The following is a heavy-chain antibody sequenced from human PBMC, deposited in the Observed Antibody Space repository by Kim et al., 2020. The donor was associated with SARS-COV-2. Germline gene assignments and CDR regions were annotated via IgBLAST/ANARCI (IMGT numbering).Heavy chain of an antibody. CDR3: ARVGQGTAMVTGGYFDY. V-gene: IGHV1-69*01. Sequence: FQGRVTITADESTSTAYMELSSLRSEDTAVYYCARVGQGTAMVTGGYFDYWGQGTLVTVSS. J-gene: IGHJ4*02. D-gene: IGHD5-18*01.